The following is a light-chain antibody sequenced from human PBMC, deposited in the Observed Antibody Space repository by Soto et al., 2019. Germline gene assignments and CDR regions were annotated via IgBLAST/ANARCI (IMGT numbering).Light chain of an antibody. CDR1: ESISSW. V-gene: IGKV1-5*01. CDR2: DAS. J-gene: IGKJ1*01. CDR3: QQYNSYSS. Sequence: IQMTQSPSTLSASIGDRITISCRASESISSWLAWYQQKPGEAPKLLIYDASTLESGVPSRFSGSGSGTEFTLTISSLQPDDFATYYCQQYNSYSSFGQGTKVDIK.